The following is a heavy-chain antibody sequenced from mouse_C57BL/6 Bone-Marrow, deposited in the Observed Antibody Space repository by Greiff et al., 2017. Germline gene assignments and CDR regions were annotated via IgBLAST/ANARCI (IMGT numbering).Heavy chain of an antibody. D-gene: IGHD1-1*01. J-gene: IGHJ3*01. CDR1: GYAFTNYL. CDR3: AREYYGSSPFAY. CDR2: INPGSGGT. V-gene: IGHV1-54*01. Sequence: VQLQQSGAELVRPGTSVKVSCKASGYAFTNYLIEWVKQRPGQGLEWIGVINPGSGGTNYNEKFKGKATLTADKSSSTAYMQLSSLTSEDSAVYVCAREYYGSSPFAYWGQGTLVTVSA.